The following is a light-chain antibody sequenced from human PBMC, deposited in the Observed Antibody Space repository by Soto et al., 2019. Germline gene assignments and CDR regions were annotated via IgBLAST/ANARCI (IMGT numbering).Light chain of an antibody. Sequence: DIPMTQSPSSLSASVGDRVTITCRASQTITTYLNWYQQKPGKAPKLLIYGASSLQSGVPSRFTGSGSGTDFTLTISSLQPEDFATYHCQQSHSTPWTFGQGTNVEIK. V-gene: IGKV1-39*01. J-gene: IGKJ1*01. CDR1: QTITTY. CDR2: GAS. CDR3: QQSHSTPWT.